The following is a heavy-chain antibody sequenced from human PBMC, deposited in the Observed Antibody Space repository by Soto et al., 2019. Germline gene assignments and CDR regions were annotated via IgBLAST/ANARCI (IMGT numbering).Heavy chain of an antibody. V-gene: IGHV1-69*13. CDR3: ARLHSHGTYGMDV. Sequence: SVKVSCKASGGSFTYTLSWVRQAPGQGLEWMGGIIPIFGTTNYAQKFQGRVTITADESTKTAYMELSTLRSEDTAVYYCARLHSHGTYGMDVRGQGTTVTVSS. CDR2: IIPIFGTT. J-gene: IGHJ6*02. CDR1: GGSFTYT. D-gene: IGHD5-18*01.